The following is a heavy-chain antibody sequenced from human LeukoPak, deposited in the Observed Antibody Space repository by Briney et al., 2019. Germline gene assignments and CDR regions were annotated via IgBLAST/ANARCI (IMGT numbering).Heavy chain of an antibody. Sequence: ASVKVSCKASGYTFTGYYMHWVRQAPGQVLEWMGWINPNSGGTNYAQKFQGRVTMTRDTSISTAYMELSRLRSDDTAVYYCAIVRIVVVPAASTFDYWGQGTLVTVSS. CDR3: AIVRIVVVPAASTFDY. CDR2: INPNSGGT. V-gene: IGHV1-2*02. D-gene: IGHD2-2*01. J-gene: IGHJ4*02. CDR1: GYTFTGYY.